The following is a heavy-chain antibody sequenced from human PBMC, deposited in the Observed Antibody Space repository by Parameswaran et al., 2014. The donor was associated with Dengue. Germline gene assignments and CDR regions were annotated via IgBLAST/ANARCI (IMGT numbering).Heavy chain of an antibody. J-gene: IGHJ3*02. V-gene: IGHV3-23*01. CDR3: ARRRLRYDAFDI. D-gene: IGHD5-24*01. Sequence: RWIRQPPGKGLEWVSAISGSGGSTYYADSVKGRFTISRDNSKNTLYLQMNGLRAEDTAVYYCARRRLRYDAFDIWGQGTMVTVSS. CDR2: ISGSGGST.